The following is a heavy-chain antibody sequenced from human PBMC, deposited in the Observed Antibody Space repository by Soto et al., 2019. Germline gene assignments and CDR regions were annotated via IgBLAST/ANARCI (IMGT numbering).Heavy chain of an antibody. J-gene: IGHJ4*02. CDR1: GFTFSSYA. Sequence: GGSLRLSCAASGFTFSSYAMSWVRQAPGKGLEWVSAISGSGGSTYYADSVKGRFTISRDNSKNTLYLQMNSLRAEDTAVYYCAKDLYYYDSSGYYRARHLGFYDYWGQAPLLTVSS. CDR2: ISGSGGST. D-gene: IGHD3-22*01. CDR3: AKDLYYYDSSGYYRARHLGFYDY. V-gene: IGHV3-23*01.